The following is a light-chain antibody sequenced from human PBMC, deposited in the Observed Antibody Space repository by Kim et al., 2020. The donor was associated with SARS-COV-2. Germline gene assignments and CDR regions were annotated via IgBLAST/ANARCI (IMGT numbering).Light chain of an antibody. CDR2: GAS. CDR1: QTIGTS. Sequence: DIQMTQSPSSLSASVGDRVTITCRASQTIGTSLIWYQQKPGKAPEVLIYGASNLQNGVPSRFSGSGSGTEFTLTISSLQPEDFATYYCQQANSFPWTFGQGTKVDIK. J-gene: IGKJ1*01. CDR3: QQANSFPWT. V-gene: IGKV1-39*01.